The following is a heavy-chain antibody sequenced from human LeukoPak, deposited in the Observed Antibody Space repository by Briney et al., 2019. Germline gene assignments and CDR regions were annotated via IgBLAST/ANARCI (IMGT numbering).Heavy chain of an antibody. CDR3: ASSPASDYYGSGSHTPPFDP. CDR1: GGTFSSYA. D-gene: IGHD3-10*01. CDR2: IIPIFGTA. V-gene: IGHV1-69*13. Sequence: ASVKVSCKASGGTFSSYAISWVRQAPGQGLEWMGGIIPIFGTANYAQKFQGRVTITADESTSTAYMELSSLRSEDTAVYYCASSPASDYYGSGSHTPPFDPWGQGTLVTVSS. J-gene: IGHJ5*02.